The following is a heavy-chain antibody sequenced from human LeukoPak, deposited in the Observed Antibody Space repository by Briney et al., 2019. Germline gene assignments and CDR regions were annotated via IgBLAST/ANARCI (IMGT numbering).Heavy chain of an antibody. Sequence: ASVKVSCKASGYTFTGHYMHWVRQAPGQGLEWMGRIIPIFGTANYAQKFQGRVTITTDESTSTAYMELSSLRSEDTAVYYCARTDTAMEIDYWGQGTLVTVSS. D-gene: IGHD5-18*01. CDR1: GYTFTGHY. J-gene: IGHJ4*02. V-gene: IGHV1-69*05. CDR3: ARTDTAMEIDY. CDR2: IIPIFGTA.